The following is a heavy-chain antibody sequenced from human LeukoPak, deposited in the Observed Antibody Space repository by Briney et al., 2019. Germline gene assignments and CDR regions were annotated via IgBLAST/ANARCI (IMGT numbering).Heavy chain of an antibody. CDR2: NSTSSSTI. Sequence: GGSLRLSCAASGFTFSSHSINWVRQAPGKGLEWVSYNSTSSSTIYYADSVKGRFTISRDNAKNSLYLQMNSLRDEDTAVYYCARDRGHYFDYWGQGTLVTVSS. D-gene: IGHD2-15*01. J-gene: IGHJ4*02. CDR3: ARDRGHYFDY. V-gene: IGHV3-48*02. CDR1: GFTFSSHS.